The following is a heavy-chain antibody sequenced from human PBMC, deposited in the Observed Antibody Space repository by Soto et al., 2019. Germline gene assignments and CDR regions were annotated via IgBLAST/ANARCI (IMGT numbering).Heavy chain of an antibody. V-gene: IGHV3-43*01. CDR1: GFTFDDYT. CDR2: ISWDGGST. J-gene: IGHJ4*02. Sequence: GGSLRLSCAASGFTFDDYTMHWVRQAPGKGLEWVSLISWDGGSTYYADSVKGRFTISRDNSKNSLYLQMNSLRTEDTALYYCAKDSYDSSGYYSFDYWGQGTLVTVSS. CDR3: AKDSYDSSGYYSFDY. D-gene: IGHD3-22*01.